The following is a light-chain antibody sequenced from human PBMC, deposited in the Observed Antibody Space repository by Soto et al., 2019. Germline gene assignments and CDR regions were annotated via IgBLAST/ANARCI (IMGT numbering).Light chain of an antibody. CDR3: LQRGNWPLYT. J-gene: IGKJ2*01. CDR2: DAS. CDR1: QSISNY. V-gene: IGKV3-11*01. Sequence: EIVLTQSPATLSLSPGERATLSCRASQSISNYLAWYQQKPGQAPRLLIYDASNRATGVPARFRGRGSKTDFTLTISSLEPEDSAVYYCLQRGNWPLYTFGQGTKLEIK.